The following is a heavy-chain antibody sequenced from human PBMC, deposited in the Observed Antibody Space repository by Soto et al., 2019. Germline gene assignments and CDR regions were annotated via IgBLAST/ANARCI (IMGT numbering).Heavy chain of an antibody. CDR3: ARDGSDDGFTY. V-gene: IGHV3-53*01. CDR1: GVIVNSTY. D-gene: IGHD5-12*01. Sequence: PGGSLRLSCAASGVIVNSTYMSWVRQAPGKGLEWVSLIYSGGSTYYADSVKGRFTISRDNSKNILYLQMNSLRAEDTAVYYCARDGSDDGFTYWGQGTLVTVSS. J-gene: IGHJ4*02. CDR2: IYSGGST.